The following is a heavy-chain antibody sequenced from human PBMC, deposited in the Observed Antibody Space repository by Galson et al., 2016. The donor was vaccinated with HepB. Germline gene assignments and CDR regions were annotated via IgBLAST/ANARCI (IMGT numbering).Heavy chain of an antibody. CDR3: ARGVYYYDTSGRRPSSWYFDV. D-gene: IGHD3-22*01. CDR2: INYRGAS. V-gene: IGHV4-39*07. Sequence: SETLSLTCTASGGSISSSSYYWGWIRQPPGSGLEWIGEINYRGASNYNPSLKSRAIISVDTSKNRFSLQLTSVTAADTAVYYCARGVYYYDTSGRRPSSWYFDVWGRGTLGTVSS. CDR1: GGSISSSSYY. J-gene: IGHJ2*01.